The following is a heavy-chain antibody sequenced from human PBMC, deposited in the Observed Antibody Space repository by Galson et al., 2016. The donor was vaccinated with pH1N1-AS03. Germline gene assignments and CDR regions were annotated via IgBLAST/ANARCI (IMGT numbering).Heavy chain of an antibody. CDR3: AKDKEAVADRRGYFFDD. D-gene: IGHD6-19*01. CDR1: GFTFSSYA. V-gene: IGHV3-23*01. Sequence: SLRLSCAPSGFTFSSYAMSWVRQAPGKGLEWVASIIGAGGVPYYAGSVNGRFAVSRDTSENTVYLQLDRLRAEDTAVYYCAKDKEAVADRRGYFFDDWGQGTLVTVSS. CDR2: IIGAGGVP. J-gene: IGHJ4*02.